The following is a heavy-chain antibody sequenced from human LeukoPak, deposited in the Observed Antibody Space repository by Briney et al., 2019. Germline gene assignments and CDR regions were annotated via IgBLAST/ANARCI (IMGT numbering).Heavy chain of an antibody. J-gene: IGHJ4*02. D-gene: IGHD2-2*03. V-gene: IGHV3-23*01. CDR2: ISGSGGST. Sequence: QPGRSLRLSCAASGFTFSDYTMHWVRQAPGKGLEWVSAISGSGGSTYYADSVKGRFTISRDNSKNTLYLQMNSLRAEDTAVYYCATGYHVLNYFDYWGQGTLVTVSS. CDR1: GFTFSDYT. CDR3: ATGYHVLNYFDY.